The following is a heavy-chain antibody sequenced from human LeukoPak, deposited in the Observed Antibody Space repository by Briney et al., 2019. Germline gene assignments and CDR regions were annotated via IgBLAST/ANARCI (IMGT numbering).Heavy chain of an antibody. Sequence: GGSLRLSCLTSGFTLSTNAMSWVRQAPGKGLEWISGVSGSGASTYYADSVKGRFTISRDDSRNTLYLQMNSLRGDDTAVYYCAKDVGKWESLHFFDYWGQGTLVTVSS. CDR1: GFTLSTNA. V-gene: IGHV3-23*01. CDR3: AKDVGKWESLHFFDY. J-gene: IGHJ4*02. CDR2: VSGSGAST. D-gene: IGHD1-26*01.